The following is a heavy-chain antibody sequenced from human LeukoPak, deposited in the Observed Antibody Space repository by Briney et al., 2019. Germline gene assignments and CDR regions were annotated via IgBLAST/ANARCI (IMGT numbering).Heavy chain of an antibody. CDR3: ARGLYYYDSSGYPLGY. V-gene: IGHV4-39*07. D-gene: IGHD3-22*01. Sequence: PSETLSLTCTVSGGSISSSSYYWGWIRQPPGKGLEWIGSIYYSGSTYYNPSLKSRVTISVDTSKNQFSLKLSSVTAADTAVYYCARGLYYYDSSGYPLGYWGQGTLVTVSS. CDR1: GGSISSSSYY. J-gene: IGHJ4*02. CDR2: IYYSGST.